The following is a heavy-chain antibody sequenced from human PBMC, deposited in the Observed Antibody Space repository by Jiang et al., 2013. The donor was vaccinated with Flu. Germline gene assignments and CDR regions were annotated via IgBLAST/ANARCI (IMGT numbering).Heavy chain of an antibody. V-gene: IGHV3-73*01. CDR3: TRRRPLLWFGESPRSYFDY. J-gene: IGHJ4*02. Sequence: KLSCAASGFTFSGSAMHWVRQASGKGLEWVGRIRSKANSYATAYAASVKGRFTISRDDSKNTAYLQMNSLKTEDTAVYYCTRRRPLLWFGESPRSYFDYWGQGTLVTVSS. CDR2: IRSKANSYAT. D-gene: IGHD3-10*01. CDR1: GFTFSGSA.